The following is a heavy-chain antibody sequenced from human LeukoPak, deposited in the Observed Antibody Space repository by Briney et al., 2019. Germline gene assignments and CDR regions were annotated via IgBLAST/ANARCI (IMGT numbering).Heavy chain of an antibody. CDR3: ARDPLYVGVDLYYYGMDV. J-gene: IGHJ6*02. CDR1: GGTFSSYA. D-gene: IGHD3-3*01. CDR2: IIPIFGTA. V-gene: IGHV1-69*13. Sequence: ASVKVSCKASGGTFSSYAISWVRQAPGQGLEWMGGIIPIFGTANYAQKFQGRVTITADESTSTAYMELSSLRSEDTAVYYCARDPLYVGVDLYYYGMDVWGQGTTVTVSS.